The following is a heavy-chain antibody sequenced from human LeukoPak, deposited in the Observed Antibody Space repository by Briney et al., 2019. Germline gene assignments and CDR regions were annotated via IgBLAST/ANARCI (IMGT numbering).Heavy chain of an antibody. J-gene: IGHJ6*03. CDR1: GYTFTSYD. CDR3: ARALSWTTDSYYYMDV. Sequence: EASVKVSCKASGYTFTSYDINWVRQTTGQGLEWMGWMNPTSGNTGYAQKFQGRVTMTKNTSIPTAYMELSSLRSEDTAVYYCARALSWTTDSYYYMDVWGKGTTVTVSS. V-gene: IGHV1-8*01. CDR2: MNPTSGNT. D-gene: IGHD3/OR15-3a*01.